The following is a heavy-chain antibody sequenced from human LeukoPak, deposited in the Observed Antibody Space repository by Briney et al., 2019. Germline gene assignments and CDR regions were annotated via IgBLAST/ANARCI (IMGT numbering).Heavy chain of an antibody. CDR3: AKLCPYYHFWRCYYSFDY. CDR1: GGSFSGYY. V-gene: IGHV4-34*01. Sequence: SETLSLTCAVYGGSFSGYYWSWIRQPPGKGLEWIGEINHSGSTNYNPSLKSRVTISVDKSKNQFSLKLSSVTAADTAVYYCAKLCPYYHFWRCYYSFDYWGQGTLVTGSS. J-gene: IGHJ4*02. D-gene: IGHD3-3*01. CDR2: INHSGST.